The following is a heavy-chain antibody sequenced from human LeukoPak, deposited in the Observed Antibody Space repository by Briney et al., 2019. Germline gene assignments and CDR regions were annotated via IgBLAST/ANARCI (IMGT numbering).Heavy chain of an antibody. D-gene: IGHD3-3*01. V-gene: IGHV4-38-2*02. CDR1: GYSISSGYY. CDR2: INHSGST. CDR3: ARGGLDFWSGYFVYFDY. J-gene: IGHJ4*02. Sequence: PSETLSLTCTVSGYSISSGYYWGWIRQPPGKGLEWIGEINHSGSTNYNPSLKSRVTISVDTSKNQFSLKLSSVTAADTAVYYCARGGLDFWSGYFVYFDYWGQGTLVTVSS.